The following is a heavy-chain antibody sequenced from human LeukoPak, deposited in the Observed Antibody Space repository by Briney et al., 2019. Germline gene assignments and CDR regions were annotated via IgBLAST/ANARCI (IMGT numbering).Heavy chain of an antibody. Sequence: SETLSLTCTVSGGSISGYYWSWIRQPPGEGLEWIGYVYYSGSTTYNPSLKSRVTISVDKSKNQFSLKLTSVTAADTAVYYCARGEAYGSGTVHCDYWGQGALVTVSS. CDR1: GGSISGYY. CDR3: ARGEAYGSGTVHCDY. D-gene: IGHD3-10*01. CDR2: VYYSGST. J-gene: IGHJ4*02. V-gene: IGHV4-59*12.